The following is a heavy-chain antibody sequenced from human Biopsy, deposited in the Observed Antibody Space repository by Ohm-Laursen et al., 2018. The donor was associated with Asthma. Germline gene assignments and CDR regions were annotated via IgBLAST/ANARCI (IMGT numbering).Heavy chain of an antibody. Sequence: SQTLSLTCIVSGASIKTDDHYWSWLRQPPGKGLEWFGFIHYSGSTSYNPSLKGGVTISVDTSKNQFSLKLSSVTAADTAVYYCARASVAASSNWSDPWGQGTLVTVSS. CDR2: IHYSGST. CDR3: ARASVAASSNWSDP. V-gene: IGHV4-30-4*01. J-gene: IGHJ5*02. CDR1: GASIKTDDHY. D-gene: IGHD6-19*01.